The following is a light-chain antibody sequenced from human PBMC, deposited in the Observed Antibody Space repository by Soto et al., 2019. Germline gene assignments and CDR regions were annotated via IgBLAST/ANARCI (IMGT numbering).Light chain of an antibody. CDR3: CSYGGSVI. V-gene: IGLV2-11*01. J-gene: IGLJ2*01. Sequence: QSALTQPRSVSGSPGQSVTISCTGTSSDVGAYNFVSWYQQHPGQAPKLTIFDVNKRPSGVPDRFSASKSGNTASLTISGLQADDEADYYCCSYGGSVIFGGGTKLTVL. CDR2: DVN. CDR1: SSDVGAYNF.